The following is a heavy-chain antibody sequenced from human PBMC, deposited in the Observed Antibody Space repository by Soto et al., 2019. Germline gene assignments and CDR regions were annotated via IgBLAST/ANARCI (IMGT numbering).Heavy chain of an antibody. CDR3: ARTLYSYGPRFDY. J-gene: IGHJ4*02. CDR2: IYYSGST. D-gene: IGHD5-18*01. CDR1: GGSISSYY. V-gene: IGHV4-59*01. Sequence: SETLSLTCTVSGGSISSYYWSWIRQPPGKGLEWIGYIYYSGSTNYNPSLKSRVTISVDTSKNQFSLKLSSVTAADTAVYYCARTLYSYGPRFDYRGLGTLVTVSS.